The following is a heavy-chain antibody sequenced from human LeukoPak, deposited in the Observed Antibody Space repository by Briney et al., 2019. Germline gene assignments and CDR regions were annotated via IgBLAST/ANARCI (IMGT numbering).Heavy chain of an antibody. Sequence: PGGSLRLSCAASGFTFSGSAMHWVRQASGKGLEWVGRIRSKANSYATAYAASVKGRFAISRDDSKNTAYLQMNSLKTEDTAVYYCTSIEEKYSSGWYRGYWGQGTLVTVSS. J-gene: IGHJ4*02. V-gene: IGHV3-73*01. CDR2: IRSKANSYAT. CDR3: TSIEEKYSSGWYRGY. CDR1: GFTFSGSA. D-gene: IGHD6-19*01.